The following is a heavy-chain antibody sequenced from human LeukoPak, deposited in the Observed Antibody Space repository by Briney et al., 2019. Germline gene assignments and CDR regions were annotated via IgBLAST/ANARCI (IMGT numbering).Heavy chain of an antibody. Sequence: RAGGSLRLSCAASGFTFSSYAMSWVRQAPGRGLEWVSAISNSGRSTYYADSVKGRFTIPRDTIRNTLHLQMNSLRAADTAVYYCAKDIPPYYYDSSGYYLENWGQGTLVTVSS. CDR1: GFTFSSYA. D-gene: IGHD3-22*01. V-gene: IGHV3-23*01. CDR2: ISNSGRST. CDR3: AKDIPPYYYDSSGYYLEN. J-gene: IGHJ4*02.